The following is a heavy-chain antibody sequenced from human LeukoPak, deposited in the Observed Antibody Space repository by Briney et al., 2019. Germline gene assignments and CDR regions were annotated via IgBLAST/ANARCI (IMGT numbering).Heavy chain of an antibody. J-gene: IGHJ5*02. CDR2: IKQDGSEK. CDR3: ARGYGDYEYDNWFDP. CDR1: GFTFSSYW. V-gene: IGHV3-7*04. D-gene: IGHD4-17*01. Sequence: GGSLRLSCAASGFTFSSYWMSWVRQAPGKGLEWVANIKQDGSEKYYVDSVKGRFTISRDNAKNSLYLQMNSLRAEDTAVYYCARGYGDYEYDNWFDPWGQGTLVTVPS.